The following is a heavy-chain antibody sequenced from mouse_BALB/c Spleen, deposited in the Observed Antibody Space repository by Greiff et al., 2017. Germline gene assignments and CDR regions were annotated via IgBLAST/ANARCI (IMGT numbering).Heavy chain of an antibody. J-gene: IGHJ3*01. Sequence: EVKLVESGGGLVKPGGSLKLSCAASGFTFSSYAMSWVRQSPEKRLEWVAYISSGGGSTYYPDTVKGRFTISRDNAKNTLYLQMSSLKSEDTAMYYCARNRYDWFAYWGQGTLVTVSA. V-gene: IGHV5-12-1*01. CDR3: ARNRYDWFAY. CDR2: ISSGGGST. D-gene: IGHD2-14*01. CDR1: GFTFSSYA.